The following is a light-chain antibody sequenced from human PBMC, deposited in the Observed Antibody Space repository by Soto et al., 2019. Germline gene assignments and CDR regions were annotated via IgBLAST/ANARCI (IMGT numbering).Light chain of an antibody. CDR2: DAS. CDR3: QHRGNWPRT. J-gene: IGKJ2*01. Sequence: EIVLTQSPATLSLSPGERATLSCRASQSVTTYLSWYQQKPGQAPRLLIYDASNRATDIPARFSGSGSGTDFTLTITCLEPEDFVFYYFQHRGNWPRTFGQGTKLEIK. V-gene: IGKV3-11*01. CDR1: QSVTTY.